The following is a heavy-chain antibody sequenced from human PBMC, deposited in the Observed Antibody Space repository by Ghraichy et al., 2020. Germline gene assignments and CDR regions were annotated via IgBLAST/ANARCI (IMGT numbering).Heavy chain of an antibody. CDR1: GGSISSYY. CDR2: IYYSGST. D-gene: IGHD2-21*01. Sequence: SETLSLTCTVSGGSISSYYWSWIRQPPGKGLEWIGYIYYSGSTNYNPSLKSRVTISVDTSKNQFSLKLSSVTAADTAVYYCARSLPAYCGGDCPLDYWGQGTLVTVSS. J-gene: IGHJ4*02. CDR3: ARSLPAYCGGDCPLDY. V-gene: IGHV4-59*08.